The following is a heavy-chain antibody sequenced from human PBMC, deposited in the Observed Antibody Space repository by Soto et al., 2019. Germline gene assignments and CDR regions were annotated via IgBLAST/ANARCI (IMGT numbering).Heavy chain of an antibody. Sequence: GGSLRLSCAASGFTFSSYWMHWVRQAPGKGLVWVSRINSDGSSTSYADSVKGRFTISRDNAKNTLYLRMNSLRAEDTAVYYCARGLTTVTTTAGYYGMDVWGQGTTVNVS. V-gene: IGHV3-74*01. CDR1: GFTFSSYW. D-gene: IGHD4-17*01. J-gene: IGHJ6*02. CDR2: INSDGSST. CDR3: ARGLTTVTTTAGYYGMDV.